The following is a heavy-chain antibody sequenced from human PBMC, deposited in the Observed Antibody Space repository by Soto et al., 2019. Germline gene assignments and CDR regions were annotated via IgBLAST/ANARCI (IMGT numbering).Heavy chain of an antibody. CDR3: AREVEPTAHFDS. CDR1: GYNFSSDG. CDR2: ISAYNGNT. D-gene: IGHD1-1*01. V-gene: IGHV1-18*04. J-gene: IGHJ4*02. Sequence: QVQLVQSGAEVKKPGASVKVSCKASGYNFSSDGISWVRQAPGQGLEWVGWISAYNGNTKSAQKFQGRVTMTTDTSTFTVYMELRSLRSDDTAVYYCAREVEPTAHFDSWGQETLVTVSS.